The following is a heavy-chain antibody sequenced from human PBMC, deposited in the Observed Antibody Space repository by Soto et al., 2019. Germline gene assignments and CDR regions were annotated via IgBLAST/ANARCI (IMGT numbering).Heavy chain of an antibody. D-gene: IGHD3-3*01. V-gene: IGHV4-31*03. Sequence: SETLSLTCTVSGGSISSGGYYWSWIRQHPGKGLEWIGYIYYSGSTYYNPSLKSRVTISVDTSKNQFSLKLSSATAADTAVYYCARVSIDFWSGYSKGFDYWGQGTLVTVSS. CDR2: IYYSGST. CDR1: GGSISSGGYY. J-gene: IGHJ4*02. CDR3: ARVSIDFWSGYSKGFDY.